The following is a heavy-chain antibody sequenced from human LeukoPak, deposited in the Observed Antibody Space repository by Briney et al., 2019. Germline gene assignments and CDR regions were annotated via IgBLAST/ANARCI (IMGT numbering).Heavy chain of an antibody. D-gene: IGHD3-22*01. J-gene: IGHJ4*02. CDR1: GYSFTTYW. Sequence: GKSLKISCKGSGYSFTTYWIGWVRQMPGKGLEWMGIIYPGDSDTKYSPSFQGQVTISADKSISTAYLQWSSLKASDTAMYYCARTYYYDSSGYYYFSYWGQGTLVTVSS. V-gene: IGHV5-51*01. CDR2: IYPGDSDT. CDR3: ARTYYYDSSGYYYFSY.